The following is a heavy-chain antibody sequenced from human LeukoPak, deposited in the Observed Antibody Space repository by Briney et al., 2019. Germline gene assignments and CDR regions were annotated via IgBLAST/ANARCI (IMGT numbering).Heavy chain of an antibody. J-gene: IGHJ4*02. CDR2: IHYSGTT. D-gene: IGHD3-10*01. CDR3: ARARTRGIITLPFDY. Sequence: PSETLSLTCTVSGGSITSSTFYWGWVRQPPGRGLEWIGSIHYSGTTYYNPSLKSRVTISVDTSKNQFSLKLSSVTAADTAVYYCARARTRGIITLPFDYWGQGTLVTVSS. V-gene: IGHV4-39*07. CDR1: GGSITSSTFY.